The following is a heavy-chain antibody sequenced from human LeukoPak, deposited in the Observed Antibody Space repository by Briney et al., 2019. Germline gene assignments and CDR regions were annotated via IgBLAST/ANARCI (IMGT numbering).Heavy chain of an antibody. J-gene: IGHJ3*02. V-gene: IGHV3-9*01. Sequence: GGSLRLSCAASGFTFDDYAMHWVRQAPGKGLEWVSGISWNSGSIGYADSVKGRFTISRDNAKNSLYLQMNSLRAEDTALYYCARSYDSSGYRKGRAFDIWGQGTMVTVSS. CDR2: ISWNSGSI. CDR1: GFTFDDYA. D-gene: IGHD3-22*01. CDR3: ARSYDSSGYRKGRAFDI.